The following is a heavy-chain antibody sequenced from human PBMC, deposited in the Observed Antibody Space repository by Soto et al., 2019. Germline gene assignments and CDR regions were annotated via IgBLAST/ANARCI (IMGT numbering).Heavy chain of an antibody. Sequence: EVQVLESGGGLIQPGGTLRLSCAASRFIFSSYGMSWVRQAPGKGLEWVSCISGSGGSTWYAESVKGRFTISSDNSKKTLYLQLSSLRVDDTAVYYCAKSPVEYGTFDYWGQGTLVTVSS. CDR2: ISGSGGST. V-gene: IGHV3-23*01. CDR1: RFIFSSYG. J-gene: IGHJ4*02. D-gene: IGHD2-15*01. CDR3: AKSPVEYGTFDY.